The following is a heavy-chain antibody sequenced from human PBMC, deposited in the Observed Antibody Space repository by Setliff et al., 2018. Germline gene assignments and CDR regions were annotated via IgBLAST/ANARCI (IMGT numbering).Heavy chain of an antibody. CDR1: GGSISDNHYY. CDR3: ARESRFGYSGYDCAFDY. V-gene: IGHV4-39*02. J-gene: IGHJ4*02. D-gene: IGHD5-12*01. Sequence: SETLSLTWTVSGGSISDNHYYWGWIRQSPWKELEWIGGISHSANKYYNPSFRTGVTISVDMSKNQFFLNLDSVTAADTALYYCARESRFGYSGYDCAFDYCVQGMLVTVSS. CDR2: ISHSANK.